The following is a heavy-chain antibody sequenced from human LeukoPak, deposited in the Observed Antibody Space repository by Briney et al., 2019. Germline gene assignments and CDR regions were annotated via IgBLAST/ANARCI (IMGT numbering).Heavy chain of an antibody. V-gene: IGHV3-23*01. CDR1: GFTFSSSA. Sequence: GGSLRLSCAASGFTFSSSAMSWVRQAPGKGLEWVSAISNNGGYTYYADSVQGRFTISRDNSKNTLYLQMNSLRAEDTAVYYCAKRVDSSGYYYLPYFDYWGQGTLVTVSS. CDR2: ISNNGGYT. D-gene: IGHD3-22*01. J-gene: IGHJ4*02. CDR3: AKRVDSSGYYYLPYFDY.